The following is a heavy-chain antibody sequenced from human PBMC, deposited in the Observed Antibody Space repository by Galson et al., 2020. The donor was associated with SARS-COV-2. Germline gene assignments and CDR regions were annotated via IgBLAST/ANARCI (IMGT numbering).Heavy chain of an antibody. Sequence: ETSETLSLTCTVSGNSISSYYWTWIRQPPGKGLEWIGYMYDSGTTGYNPTLKSRVTMSIDTSKNQFSLRLSSVTAADTAVYYCARGEDTALGNWGQGTLVTVSS. CDR2: MYDSGTT. CDR1: GNSISSYY. J-gene: IGHJ4*02. V-gene: IGHV4-59*01. D-gene: IGHD5-18*01. CDR3: ARGEDTALGN.